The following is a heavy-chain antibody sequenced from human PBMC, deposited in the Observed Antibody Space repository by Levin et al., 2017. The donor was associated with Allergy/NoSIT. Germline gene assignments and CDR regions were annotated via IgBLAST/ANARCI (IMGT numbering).Heavy chain of an antibody. CDR2: IYHDGGT. V-gene: IGHV4-4*02. D-gene: IGHD6-13*01. Sequence: PSETLSLTCVVSGGSISTSNWWSWVRQPPGKGLEWIGEIYHDGGTNYNPSLKSRVTISVDKSKNHFSLELNSLTAADTAVYYCATLPFGIAATGSVWGQGTLVTVSS. CDR1: GGSISTSNW. CDR3: ATLPFGIAATGSV. J-gene: IGHJ4*02.